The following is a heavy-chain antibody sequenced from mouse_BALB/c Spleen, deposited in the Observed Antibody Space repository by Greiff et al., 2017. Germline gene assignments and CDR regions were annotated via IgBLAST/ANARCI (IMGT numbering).Heavy chain of an antibody. CDR2: ISSGSSTI. D-gene: IGHD1-1*01. J-gene: IGHJ4*01. Sequence: EVKVEESGGGLVQPGGSRKLSCAASGFTFSSFGMHWVRQAPEKGLEWVAYISSGSSTIYYADTVKGRFTISRDNPKNTLFLQMTSLRSEDTAMYYCARYLYYGSSYGAMDYWGQGTSVTVSS. V-gene: IGHV5-17*02. CDR1: GFTFSSFG. CDR3: ARYLYYGSSYGAMDY.